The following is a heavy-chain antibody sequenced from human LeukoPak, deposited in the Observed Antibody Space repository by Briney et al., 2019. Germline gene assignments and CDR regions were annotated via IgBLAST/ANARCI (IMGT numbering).Heavy chain of an antibody. Sequence: SETLSLTCTVSGYSISNGYYWGWIRQPPGKGLEWVGSIYHRGSTYYNPSLRSRVTISLDRSKKKFSLKLTPVTAADTAVYFCARGAEYYAIWRGYAGYSDYWGQGISVTVSS. D-gene: IGHD3-3*01. CDR3: ARGAEYYAIWRGYAGYSDY. CDR2: IYHRGST. V-gene: IGHV4-38-2*02. J-gene: IGHJ4*02. CDR1: GYSISNGYY.